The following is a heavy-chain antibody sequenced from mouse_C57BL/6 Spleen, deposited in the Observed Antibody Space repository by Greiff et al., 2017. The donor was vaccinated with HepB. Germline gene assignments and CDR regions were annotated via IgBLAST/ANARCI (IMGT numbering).Heavy chain of an antibody. V-gene: IGHV1-26*01. CDR2: INPNNGGT. J-gene: IGHJ4*01. CDR1: GYTFTDYY. CDR3: ARWTAY. Sequence: EVQLQQSGPELVKPGASVKISCKASGYTFTDYYMNWVKQSHGKSLEWIGDINPNNGGTSYNQKFKGKATLTVDKSSSTAYMELRSLTSADSAFYYCARWTAYWGQGTSVTVSS. D-gene: IGHD1-2*01.